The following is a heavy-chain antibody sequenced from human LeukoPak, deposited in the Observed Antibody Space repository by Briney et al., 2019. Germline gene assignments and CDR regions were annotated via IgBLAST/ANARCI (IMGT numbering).Heavy chain of an antibody. J-gene: IGHJ3*02. V-gene: IGHV3-7*01. Sequence: GGSLRLSCAASGFIFSSYWMSWVRQAPGKGLEWVASIKQDGTETHYVDSVKGRFTISKDNAKNSLYLQMNSLRAEDTAVYYCARDPYAFDIWGQGTMVTVSS. CDR3: ARDPYAFDI. CDR2: IKQDGTET. CDR1: GFIFSSYW.